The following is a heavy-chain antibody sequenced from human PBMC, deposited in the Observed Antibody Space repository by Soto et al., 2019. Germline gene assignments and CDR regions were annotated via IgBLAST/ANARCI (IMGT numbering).Heavy chain of an antibody. J-gene: IGHJ4*02. Sequence: ASGKIYSKECGYAIKSKYMHWVRQAPEQGLEWMGIINPSGGSTSYAQKFQGRVTMTRDTSTSTVYMELSSLRSEDTAVYYCARIAVAGTNDYWGQGSLVTVS. CDR2: INPSGGST. CDR3: ARIAVAGTNDY. CDR1: GYAIKSKY. D-gene: IGHD6-19*01. V-gene: IGHV1-46*02.